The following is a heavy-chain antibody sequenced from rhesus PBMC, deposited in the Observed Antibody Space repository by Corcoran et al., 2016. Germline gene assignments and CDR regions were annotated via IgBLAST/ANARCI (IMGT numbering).Heavy chain of an antibody. V-gene: IGHV4S18*01. J-gene: IGHJ6*01. D-gene: IGHD2-8*01. CDR3: ASNLGYCSGGVCTHQRTYGLDS. CDR2: IYGTSPTP. Sequence: QVQLQESGPGLVKPSETLSLTCAVSGGSISSSDWWSWIRQSPGKGLEVIGYIYGTSPTPNYHPSLKTLVPISKDTSKNQFSLKLSSVTAADTAVYYCASNLGYCSGGVCTHQRTYGLDSWGQGVVVTVSS. CDR1: GGSISSSDW.